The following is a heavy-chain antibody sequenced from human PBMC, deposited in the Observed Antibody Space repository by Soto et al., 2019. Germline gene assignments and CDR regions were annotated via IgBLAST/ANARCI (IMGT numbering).Heavy chain of an antibody. CDR2: ISFTGST. D-gene: IGHD1-1*01. V-gene: IGHV4-59*08. J-gene: IGHJ6*02. CDR3: ASRSGHLDISSYYGMYV. CDR1: GGSISSYY. Sequence: QVQLQESGPGLVKPSETLSLTCTVSGGSISSYYWSWIRQSPGKGLEWIGYISFTGSTNYNPSLQTRXTXPXXASTLQGSVYLCSATAADTGVSYCASRSGHLDISSYYGMYVWGQGTTMTGSS.